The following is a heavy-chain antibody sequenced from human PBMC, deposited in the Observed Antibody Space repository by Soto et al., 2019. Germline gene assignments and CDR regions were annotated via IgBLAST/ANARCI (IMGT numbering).Heavy chain of an antibody. Sequence: PSETLSLTCTVSGGSVSSGSYYWSWIRQPPGKGLEWIGYIYYSGSTNYNPSLKSRVTISVDTSKNQFSLKLSSVTAADTAVYYCARGTVTTSRAPHYYYYYGMDVWGQGTTVTVSS. CDR2: IYYSGST. J-gene: IGHJ6*02. D-gene: IGHD3-10*01. CDR3: ARGTVTTSRAPHYYYYYGMDV. V-gene: IGHV4-61*01. CDR1: GGSVSSGSYY.